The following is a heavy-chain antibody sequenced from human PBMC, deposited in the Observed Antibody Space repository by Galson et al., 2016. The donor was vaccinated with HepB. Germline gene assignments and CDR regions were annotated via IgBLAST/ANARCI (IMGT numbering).Heavy chain of an antibody. CDR1: GFTFSDHF. CDR3: VRGDDYSALGN. J-gene: IGHJ4*02. D-gene: IGHD5-12*01. Sequence: SLRLSCAVSGFTFSDHFMHWVRQAPGKGLVWVSRSNGAETTTTYADSVKGRFTISRDSAKNSLYLQMNSLRAEDTAVYYCVRGDDYSALGNWGQGTLVIVSS. CDR2: SNGAETTT. V-gene: IGHV3-74*01.